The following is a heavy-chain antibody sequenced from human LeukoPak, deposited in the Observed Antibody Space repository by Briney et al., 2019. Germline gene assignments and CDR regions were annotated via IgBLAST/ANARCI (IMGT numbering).Heavy chain of an antibody. D-gene: IGHD3-10*01. CDR1: GYTFTGYY. CDR3: ARGKSTYYYGSGSYIGGY. Sequence: ASVKVSCKASGYTFTGYYMHWVRQAPGQGLEWMGWINPNSGGTNYAQKFQGRVTMTRDTSISTAYMELSRLRSDDTAVYYCARGKSTYYYGSGSYIGGYWGQGTLVTVSS. CDR2: INPNSGGT. J-gene: IGHJ4*02. V-gene: IGHV1-2*02.